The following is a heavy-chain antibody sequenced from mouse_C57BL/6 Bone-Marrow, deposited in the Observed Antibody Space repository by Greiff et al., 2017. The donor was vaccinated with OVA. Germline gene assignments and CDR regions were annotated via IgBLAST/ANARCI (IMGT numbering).Heavy chain of an antibody. CDR1: GFTFTDYY. D-gene: IGHD1-1*01. Sequence: DVKLVESGGGLVQPGGSLSLSCAASGFTFTDYYMSWVRQPPGKALAWLGFIRNKANGYTTEYSVSVQGRFTISRDNSQSFLYLQMNALRAEDSATYYCARYPYYYGSSYWYFDVWGTGTTVTVAS. CDR2: IRNKANGYTT. J-gene: IGHJ1*03. CDR3: ARYPYYYGSSYWYFDV. V-gene: IGHV7-3*01.